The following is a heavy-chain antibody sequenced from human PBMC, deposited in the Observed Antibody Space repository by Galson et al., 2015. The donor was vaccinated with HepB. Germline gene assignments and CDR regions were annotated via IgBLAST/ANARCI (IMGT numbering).Heavy chain of an antibody. CDR2: ISRSGGST. V-gene: IGHV3-23*01. CDR1: GSTFKDYA. CDR3: AKDREVGYCSGGSCSPPDS. Sequence: SLRLSCAVSGSTFKDYAMSWVRQAPGQGLEWVSGISRSGGSTSYADSVKGRFTISRDNSKNTLFLEIRSLRAEDTAIYYCAKDREVGYCSGGSCSPPDSWGQGTLVTVSS. D-gene: IGHD2-15*01. J-gene: IGHJ4*02.